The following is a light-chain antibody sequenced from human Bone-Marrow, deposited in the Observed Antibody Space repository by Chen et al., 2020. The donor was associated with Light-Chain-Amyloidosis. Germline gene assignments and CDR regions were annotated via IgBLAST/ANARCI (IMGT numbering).Light chain of an antibody. CDR3: QSYDSSLSGYV. Sequence: QSVLTQPPSVSGAPGQRVTISCTGSDSNTGAGYDVHWYQQLPGTAPKLLIYGNSKRPSGVPDRFSGSKAGTSASLAITGLQAEDEADYCCQSYDSSLSGYVFGTGTKVTVL. J-gene: IGLJ1*01. V-gene: IGLV1-40*01. CDR2: GNS. CDR1: DSNTGAGYD.